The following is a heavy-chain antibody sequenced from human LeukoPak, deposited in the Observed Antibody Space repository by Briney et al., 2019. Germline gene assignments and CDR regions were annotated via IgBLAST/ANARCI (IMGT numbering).Heavy chain of an antibody. CDR2: MNPNSGNT. V-gene: IGHV1-8*03. Sequence: ASVKVSCKASGGTFSSYAINWVRQATGQGLEWMGWMNPNSGNTGYAQKFQGRVTITRNTSISTAYMELSSLRSEDTAVYYCAMGYSYIWFDPWGQGTLVTVSS. J-gene: IGHJ5*02. CDR3: AMGYSYIWFDP. D-gene: IGHD5-18*01. CDR1: GGTFSSYA.